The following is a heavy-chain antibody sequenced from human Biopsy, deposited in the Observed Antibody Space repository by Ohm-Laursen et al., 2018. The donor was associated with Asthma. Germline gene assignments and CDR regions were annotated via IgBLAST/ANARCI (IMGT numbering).Heavy chain of an antibody. CDR3: ARTYYDFLTGQVKDVFGV. D-gene: IGHD3-9*01. Sequence: SVKVSCKASGYTFISYVTHWVRQAPGQRLEWMGWVNTGNGDTKYSQKFQGRVTITRDTSASTAYMELRSLRSEDTATYYCARTYYDFLTGQVKDVFGVWGQGTMVTVSS. J-gene: IGHJ3*01. CDR1: GYTFISYV. CDR2: VNTGNGDT. V-gene: IGHV1-3*04.